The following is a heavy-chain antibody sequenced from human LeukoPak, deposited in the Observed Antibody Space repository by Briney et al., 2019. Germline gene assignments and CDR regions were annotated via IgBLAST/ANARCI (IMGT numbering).Heavy chain of an antibody. CDR2: LYSSGNT. CDR1: GFSVITDY. CDR3: ARGWGSFEN. D-gene: IGHD7-27*01. Sequence: GGSLRLSCAASGFSVITDYMTWVRQAPGKGLEWVSTLYSSGNTCYADSVKGRFTVSRDNSKNTLFLEMSSLRAEDTAVYFCARGWGSFENWGQGTLVAVSS. V-gene: IGHV3-53*01. J-gene: IGHJ4*02.